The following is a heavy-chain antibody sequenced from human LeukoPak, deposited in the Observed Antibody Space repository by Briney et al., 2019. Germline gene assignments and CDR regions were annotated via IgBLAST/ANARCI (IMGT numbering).Heavy chain of an antibody. CDR3: ARRRGPSSKYCSGGSCYSGWFDP. D-gene: IGHD2-15*01. V-gene: IGHV4-34*01. CDR2: INHSGST. J-gene: IGHJ5*02. Sequence: SETLSLTCAVYGGSFSGYYWSWIRQPPGKGREGIGEINHSGSTNYNPSLKSRVTISVDTSKNQFSLKLSSVTAADTAVYYCARRRGPSSKYCSGGSCYSGWFDPWGQGTLVTVSS. CDR1: GGSFSGYY.